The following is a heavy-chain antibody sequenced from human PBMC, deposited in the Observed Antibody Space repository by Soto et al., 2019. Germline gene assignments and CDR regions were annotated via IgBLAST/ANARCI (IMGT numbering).Heavy chain of an antibody. Sequence: SVKVSCKASGGTFSSYTISWVRQAPGQGLEWMGRIIPILGIANYAQKFQGRVTITADKSTSTAYMELSSLRSEDTAVYYCAGFPDYYGSGSYYSLALFDYWGQGTLVTVSS. V-gene: IGHV1-69*02. J-gene: IGHJ4*02. CDR1: GGTFSSYT. D-gene: IGHD3-10*01. CDR2: IIPILGIA. CDR3: AGFPDYYGSGSYYSLALFDY.